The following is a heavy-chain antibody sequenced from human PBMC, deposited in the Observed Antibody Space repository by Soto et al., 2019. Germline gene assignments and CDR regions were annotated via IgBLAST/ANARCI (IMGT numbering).Heavy chain of an antibody. CDR1: GFTVSDHY. D-gene: IGHD3-22*01. V-gene: IGHV3-72*01. Sequence: GGSLRLSCAGSGFTVSDHYIDWVRQAPGKGLEWVGRSRDKPQGYSTAYAASVKGRFTTSRDESKNSAYLQMNSLKTEDTAVYYCVRAMYFSDSSGYTRCLDYWGQGTLVTVS. CDR2: SRDKPQGYST. J-gene: IGHJ4*02. CDR3: VRAMYFSDSSGYTRCLDY.